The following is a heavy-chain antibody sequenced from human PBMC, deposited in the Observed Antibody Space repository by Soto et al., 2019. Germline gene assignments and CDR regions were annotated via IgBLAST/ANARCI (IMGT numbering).Heavy chain of an antibody. CDR1: GGSISSYY. CDR2: IYYSGST. CDR3: ARVRAPYYYGSGTFFDY. J-gene: IGHJ4*02. Sequence: SETLSLTCTVSGGSISSYYWSWIRQPPGKGLEWIGYIYYSGSTNYNPSLKSRVTISVDTSKNQFSLKLSSVTAADTAVYYCARVRAPYYYGSGTFFDYWGQGTLVTVSS. D-gene: IGHD3-10*01. V-gene: IGHV4-59*01.